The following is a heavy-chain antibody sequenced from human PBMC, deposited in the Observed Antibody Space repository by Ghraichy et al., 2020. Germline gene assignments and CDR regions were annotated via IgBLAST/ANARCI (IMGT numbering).Heavy chain of an antibody. CDR3: SRVPRGRGNYGDY. Sequence: ASVKVSCKTSGYTFTRDGLSWVRQAPGQELVWMGWLNTYNGITSYSQQFEGRLTMTADPSSSTGYLELRSLRPDDTAVYFCSRVPRGRGNYGDYWGPGSLVTISS. CDR1: GYTFTRDG. J-gene: IGHJ4*02. CDR2: LNTYNGIT. V-gene: IGHV1-18*01. D-gene: IGHD3-3*01.